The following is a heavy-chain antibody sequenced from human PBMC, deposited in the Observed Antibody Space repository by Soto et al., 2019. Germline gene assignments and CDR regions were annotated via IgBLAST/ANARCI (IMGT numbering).Heavy chain of an antibody. D-gene: IGHD6-19*01. V-gene: IGHV3-53*01. CDR1: GFTVSSNY. Sequence: GGSLRLSCAASGFTVSSNYMSWVRQAPGKGLEWVSVIYSGGSTYYADSVKGRFTISRDNSKNTLYLQMNSLRAEDTAVYYCARAKQWPGSFDYWGQGTLVTVSS. CDR3: ARAKQWPGSFDY. J-gene: IGHJ4*02. CDR2: IYSGGST.